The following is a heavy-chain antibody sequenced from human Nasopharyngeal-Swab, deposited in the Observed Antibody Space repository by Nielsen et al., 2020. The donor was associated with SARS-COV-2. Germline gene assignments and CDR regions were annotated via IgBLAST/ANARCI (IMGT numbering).Heavy chain of an antibody. CDR2: IYYSGST. Sequence: PGKGPEWIGYIYYSGSTYYNPSLKSRVTISVDTSKNQFSLKLSSVTAADTAVYCCARGQQLVTMDVWGKGTTVTVSS. J-gene: IGHJ6*04. CDR3: ARGQQLVTMDV. V-gene: IGHV4-31*02. D-gene: IGHD6-13*01.